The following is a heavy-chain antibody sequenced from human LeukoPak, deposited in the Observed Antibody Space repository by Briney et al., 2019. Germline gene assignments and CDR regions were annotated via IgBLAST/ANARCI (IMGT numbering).Heavy chain of an antibody. J-gene: IGHJ4*02. CDR3: EREHCSSTSCYRGQFDY. V-gene: IGHV4-59*01. CDR1: GGSISSYY. D-gene: IGHD2-2*01. CDR2: IYYSGST. Sequence: SETLSLTCTVSGGSISSYYWSWLRQPPGKGLEWIGYIYYSGSTNYNPSLKRRVTISVDMSKNQFSLKLSSVTAADTAVYYCEREHCSSTSCYRGQFDYWGQGTLVTVSS.